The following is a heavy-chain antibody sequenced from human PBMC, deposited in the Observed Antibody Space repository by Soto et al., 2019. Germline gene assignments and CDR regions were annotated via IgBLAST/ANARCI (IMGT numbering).Heavy chain of an antibody. CDR1: GGSIGSSNW. V-gene: IGHV4-4*02. Sequence: PSETLSLTCAVSGGSIGSSNWWSWVRQPPGKGLEWIGEIYHSGSTNYNPSLKSRVTISVDKSKNQFSLKMTSVTAADTAVYYCARSYYDSLGFTVGPWGQGTLVTVSS. CDR3: ARSYYDSLGFTVGP. CDR2: IYHSGST. J-gene: IGHJ5*02. D-gene: IGHD3-22*01.